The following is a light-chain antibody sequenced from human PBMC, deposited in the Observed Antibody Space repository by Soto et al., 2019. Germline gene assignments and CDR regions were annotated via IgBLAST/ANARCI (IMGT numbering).Light chain of an antibody. CDR3: QHRNDWPFT. V-gene: IGKV3-11*01. Sequence: EVVLTQSPATLSLSPGERATLSCRASQSVYSYLAWYQQKPGQPPEHLISDVSNRATDIPARYSGSGYGTDCTLTISSLAPEEFAVCCCQHRNDWPFTFGGGTKV. CDR2: DVS. CDR1: QSVYSY. J-gene: IGKJ4*01.